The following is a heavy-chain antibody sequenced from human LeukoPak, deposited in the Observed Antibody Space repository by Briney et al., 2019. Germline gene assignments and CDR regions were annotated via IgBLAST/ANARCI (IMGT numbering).Heavy chain of an antibody. D-gene: IGHD1-26*01. CDR3: ARASLTSSGQYDY. J-gene: IGHJ4*02. Sequence: ASVKVSCKASGYIFINYGICWVRQAPGQGLEWMGWISAYSGNTKYAQKFQGRLTMITDTSTSTAYMDLRSLRSDDTALYYCARASLTSSGQYDYWGQGTLVTVSS. CDR1: GYIFINYG. V-gene: IGHV1-18*01. CDR2: ISAYSGNT.